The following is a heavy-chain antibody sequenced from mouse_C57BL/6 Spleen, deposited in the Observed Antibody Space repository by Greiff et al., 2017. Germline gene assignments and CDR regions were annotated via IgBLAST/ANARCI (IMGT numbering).Heavy chain of an antibody. J-gene: IGHJ4*01. Sequence: EVKLVESGGDLVKPGGSLKLSCAASGFTFSSYGMSWVRQTPDKRLEWVATISSGGSYTYYPDSVKGRFTISRDNAKNTLYLQMSRLKSEDTAMYYCARDVYDYDEGYYYAMDYWGQGTSVTVSS. D-gene: IGHD2-4*01. CDR1: GFTFSSYG. V-gene: IGHV5-6*01. CDR3: ARDVYDYDEGYYYAMDY. CDR2: ISSGGSYT.